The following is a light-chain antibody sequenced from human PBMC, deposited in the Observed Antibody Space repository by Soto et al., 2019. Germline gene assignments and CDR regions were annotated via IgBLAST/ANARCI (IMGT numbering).Light chain of an antibody. Sequence: DIQMTQSPSSLSASVGDRVTITCQASQDINKNLIWYQQKPGKAPKLLIYDASDLETGVPSRFSGSGSGTGFTFTISSLQPEDFATYYCQQYESLPLTFGQGNDWRL. CDR1: QDINKN. CDR3: QQYESLPLT. J-gene: IGKJ5*01. V-gene: IGKV1-33*01. CDR2: DAS.